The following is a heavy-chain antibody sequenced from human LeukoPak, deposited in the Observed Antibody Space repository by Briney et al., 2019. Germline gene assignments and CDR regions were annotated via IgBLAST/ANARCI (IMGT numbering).Heavy chain of an antibody. D-gene: IGHD3-10*01. CDR2: IYPGDSDT. V-gene: IGHV5-51*01. CDR3: ARLYYGSGRDKNWFDP. CDR1: GYSFTSYW. Sequence: GESLKISCKGSGYSFTSYWIGWVRQMPGKGLEWMGIIYPGDSDTRYSPPFQGQVTISADKSTSTAYLQWSSLKASDTAMYYCARLYYGSGRDKNWFDPWGQGTLVTVSS. J-gene: IGHJ5*02.